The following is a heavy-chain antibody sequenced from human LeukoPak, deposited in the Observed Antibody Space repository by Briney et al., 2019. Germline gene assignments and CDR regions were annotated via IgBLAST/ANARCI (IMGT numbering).Heavy chain of an antibody. CDR2: IYPGDSDT. D-gene: IGHD6-13*01. V-gene: IGHV5-51*01. Sequence: GESLNISCKGSGYSFTSYWTDWVRQMPGKGLEWMGIIYPGDSDTRYSPSFQGQVTISADKSISTAYLQWSSLKASDTAMYYCARYSSSEPKDFDYWGQGTLVTVSS. CDR1: GYSFTSYW. CDR3: ARYSSSEPKDFDY. J-gene: IGHJ4*02.